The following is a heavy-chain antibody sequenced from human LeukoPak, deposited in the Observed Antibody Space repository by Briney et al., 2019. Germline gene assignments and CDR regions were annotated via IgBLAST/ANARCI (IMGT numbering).Heavy chain of an antibody. CDR1: GYTLTELS. V-gene: IGHV1-24*01. J-gene: IGHJ4*02. CDR2: FDPEDGET. D-gene: IGHD3-3*01. Sequence: ASVKVSCKVSGYTLTELSMHWVRQAPGKGPEWMGGFDPEDGETIYAQKFQGRVTMTEDTSTDTAYTELSSLRSEDTAVYYCATSIFGVVTAFDYWGQGTLVTVSS. CDR3: ATSIFGVVTAFDY.